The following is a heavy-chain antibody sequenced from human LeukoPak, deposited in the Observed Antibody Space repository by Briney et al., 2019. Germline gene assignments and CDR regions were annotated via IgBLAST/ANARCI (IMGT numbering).Heavy chain of an antibody. J-gene: IGHJ4*02. V-gene: IGHV3-48*03. CDR2: ISSSGSTI. D-gene: IGHD2-15*01. CDR3: ARDHGYCSGGSCYQYYFDY. Sequence: GGSLRLSCAASGFTFSSFEMNWVRQAPGKGLEWVSYISSSGSTIYYADSVKGRFTISRDNAKNSLYLQMNSLRAEDTAVYYCARDHGYCSGGSCYQYYFDYWGQGTLVTVSS. CDR1: GFTFSSFE.